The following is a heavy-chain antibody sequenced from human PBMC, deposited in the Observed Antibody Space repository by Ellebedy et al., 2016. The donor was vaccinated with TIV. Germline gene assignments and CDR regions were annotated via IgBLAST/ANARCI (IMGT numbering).Heavy chain of an antibody. V-gene: IGHV3-66*04. Sequence: GESLKISCAASGFTVGTNYMNWIRQAPGKGLEWVSLIFGGGTTYYADSVKGRFTMSSDTSTNMVFLQINSLRAEDTAVYYCAKPPNYDILTGDYYIDYWGQGTLVTVSS. J-gene: IGHJ4*02. D-gene: IGHD3-9*01. CDR3: AKPPNYDILTGDYYIDY. CDR1: GFTVGTNY. CDR2: IFGGGTT.